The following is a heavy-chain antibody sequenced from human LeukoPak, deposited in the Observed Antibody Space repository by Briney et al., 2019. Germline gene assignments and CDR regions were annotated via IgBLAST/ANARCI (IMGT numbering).Heavy chain of an antibody. Sequence: ASVKVSCKASGGTFSSYAISWVRQAPGQGLEWMGWINTNTGNPTYAQGFTGRFVFSLDTSVSTAYLQISSLKAEDTAVYYCARDQSSSRNYYYYYGMDVWGQGTTVTVSS. CDR3: ARDQSSSRNYYYYYGMDV. D-gene: IGHD6-13*01. V-gene: IGHV7-4-1*02. CDR2: INTNTGNP. J-gene: IGHJ6*02. CDR1: GGTFSSYA.